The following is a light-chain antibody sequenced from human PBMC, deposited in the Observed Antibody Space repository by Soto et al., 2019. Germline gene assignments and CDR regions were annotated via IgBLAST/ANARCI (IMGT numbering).Light chain of an antibody. CDR3: SSHAGDTSYV. V-gene: IGLV2-8*01. CDR2: EVY. Sequence: QSALTQPPSASGSPGQSVTVSCTGTSSDIGAYNSVSWYQHHPDKAPKLLIYEVYKRPSGVPDRFSGSKSGSSASLTVSGLQAEDEADYYCSSHAGDTSYVFGPGTKLTVL. CDR1: SSDIGAYNS. J-gene: IGLJ1*01.